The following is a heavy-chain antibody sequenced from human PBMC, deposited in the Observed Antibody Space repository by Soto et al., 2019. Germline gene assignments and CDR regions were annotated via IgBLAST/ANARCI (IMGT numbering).Heavy chain of an antibody. CDR1: GDSFNDYY. CDR2: INPNGGVT. D-gene: IGHD5-12*01. CDR3: ARESGGATATLDYYYFYMDV. J-gene: IGHJ6*03. V-gene: IGHV1-2*02. Sequence: ASVKVSRKTSGDSFNDYYIHWVQQAPGQGLEWMGWINPNGGVTKYAQKFRGRVTVTRDTSIRTVYMELSSLRSDDTAVYYCARESGGATATLDYYYFYMDVWGKGTTVTVSS.